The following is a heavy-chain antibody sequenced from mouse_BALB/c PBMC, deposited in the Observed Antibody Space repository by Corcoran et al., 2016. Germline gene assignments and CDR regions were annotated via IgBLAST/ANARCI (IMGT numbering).Heavy chain of an antibody. D-gene: IGHD2-4*01. CDR1: GFNIKETY. CDR3: ATMITMDY. J-gene: IGHJ4*01. Sequence: EVQLQQSGAELVKPGASVKLSCTATGFNIKETYKHWVKQRPEQGLEWIGRIDPANGNTKYDPKFQGKATITADTSSNTAYLQLSSLTSEDTAVYYCATMITMDYWGQGTSVTVSS. V-gene: IGHV14-3*02. CDR2: IDPANGNT.